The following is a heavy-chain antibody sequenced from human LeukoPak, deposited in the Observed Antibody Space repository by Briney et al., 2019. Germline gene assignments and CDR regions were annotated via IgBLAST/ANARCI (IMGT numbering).Heavy chain of an antibody. CDR1: GFTFRNYW. V-gene: IGHV3-7*01. CDR2: TKPDGSAE. D-gene: IGHD3-22*01. CDR3: ASRAPYYDSSGYYPLFDY. J-gene: IGHJ4*02. Sequence: GGSLRLSCAASGFTFRNYWMGWVRQAPGKGLEWVANTKPDGSAEYYADSVRGRFTTSRDNANNLLYLQMNRLRAEDTAVYYCASRAPYYDSSGYYPLFDYWGQGTLVTVSS.